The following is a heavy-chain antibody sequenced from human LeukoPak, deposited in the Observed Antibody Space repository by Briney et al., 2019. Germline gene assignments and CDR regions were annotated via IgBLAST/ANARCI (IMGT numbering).Heavy chain of an antibody. CDR1: GFTFSSYA. Sequence: GGSLRLSCAAAGFTFSSYAMSWVRQAPGKGLEWVSAISGSGGSTYYADSVKGRFTISRDNSKNTLYLQMNNLRAEDTAVYYCAKAAMGLLWLNPYFDYWGQGTLVTVSS. CDR3: AKAAMGLLWLNPYFDY. D-gene: IGHD3-10*01. CDR2: ISGSGGST. J-gene: IGHJ4*02. V-gene: IGHV3-23*01.